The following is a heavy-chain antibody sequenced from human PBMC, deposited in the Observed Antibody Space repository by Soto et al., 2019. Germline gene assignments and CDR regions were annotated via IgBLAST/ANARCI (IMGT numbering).Heavy chain of an antibody. CDR2: ISYDGSNK. V-gene: IGHV3-30*18. CDR3: AKVYYGSGSYYTPPYYYYYGMDV. CDR1: GFTFSSYG. D-gene: IGHD3-10*01. Sequence: PVGSLRLSCAASGFTFSSYGMHWVRQAPGKGLEWVAVISYDGSNKYYADSVKGRFTISRDNSKNTLYLQMNSLRAEDTAVYYCAKVYYGSGSYYTPPYYYYYGMDVWGQGTTVTVSS. J-gene: IGHJ6*02.